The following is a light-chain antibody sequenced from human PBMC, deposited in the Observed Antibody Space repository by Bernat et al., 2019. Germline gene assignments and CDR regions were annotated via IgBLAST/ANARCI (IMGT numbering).Light chain of an antibody. Sequence: QSALTQVASVSGSPGQSITISCTGTSSDVGAYNYVSWYLQHPGEAPKLMIYDVSNRPSGVSNRFSGSKSGTTASLTIPGLRIEDEADYCCSSYSTSSTPVVFGGGTRLTVL. CDR2: DVS. CDR3: SSYSTSSTPVV. CDR1: SSDVGAYNY. V-gene: IGLV2-14*03. J-gene: IGLJ2*01.